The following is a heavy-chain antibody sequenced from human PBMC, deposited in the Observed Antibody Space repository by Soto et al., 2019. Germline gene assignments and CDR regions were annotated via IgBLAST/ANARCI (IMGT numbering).Heavy chain of an antibody. Sequence: QVQLVESGGGVVQPGRSLRLSCAASGFTFSSYAMHWVRQAPGKGLEWVAVISYDGSNKYYAYSVKGRFTISRDNSTNTLYLQMNSLRAEDTAVYYCASTPRRQGLDDFDYWGQGTLVTVSS. CDR3: ASTPRRQGLDDFDY. J-gene: IGHJ4*02. CDR2: ISYDGSNK. D-gene: IGHD6-19*01. V-gene: IGHV3-30-3*01. CDR1: GFTFSSYA.